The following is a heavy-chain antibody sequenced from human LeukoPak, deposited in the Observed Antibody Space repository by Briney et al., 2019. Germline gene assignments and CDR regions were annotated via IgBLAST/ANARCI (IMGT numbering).Heavy chain of an antibody. Sequence: GGSLRLSCAASGFTFSSYAMSWVRQAPGQGLEWVSAISGSGASTYYADSVKGRFTISRDNSKNTLSLQMNSLRAEDTAVYYCAKHVYGDYGGYFDYWGQGNLVTVSS. CDR1: GFTFSSYA. J-gene: IGHJ4*02. CDR2: ISGSGAST. V-gene: IGHV3-23*01. CDR3: AKHVYGDYGGYFDY. D-gene: IGHD4-17*01.